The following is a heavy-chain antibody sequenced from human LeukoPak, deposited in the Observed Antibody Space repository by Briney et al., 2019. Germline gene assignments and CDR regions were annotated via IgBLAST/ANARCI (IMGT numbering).Heavy chain of an antibody. CDR3: ARGQIYDYGGKWDYFDY. CDR1: GGSFSGYY. J-gene: IGHJ4*02. V-gene: IGHV4-34*01. D-gene: IGHD4-23*01. Sequence: SETLSLTCAVYGGSFSGYYWSWIRQPPGKVLEWIGEINHSGSTNYNPSLKSRVTISVDTSKNQFSLKLSSVTAADTAVYYCARGQIYDYGGKWDYFDYWGQGTLVTVSS. CDR2: INHSGST.